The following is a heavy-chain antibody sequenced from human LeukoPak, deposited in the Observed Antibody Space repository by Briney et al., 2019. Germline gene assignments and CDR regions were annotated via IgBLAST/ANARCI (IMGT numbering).Heavy chain of an antibody. Sequence: GASVKVSCKASGYTFTSYGISWVRQAPGQGLEWMGRISAYNGNTNYAQKLQGRVTMTTDTSTSTAYMELRSLRSDDTAVYYCARNPKSVYDSSGYYYNWFDPWGQGTLVTVSS. CDR3: ARNPKSVYDSSGYYYNWFDP. V-gene: IGHV1-18*01. D-gene: IGHD3-22*01. J-gene: IGHJ5*02. CDR1: GYTFTSYG. CDR2: ISAYNGNT.